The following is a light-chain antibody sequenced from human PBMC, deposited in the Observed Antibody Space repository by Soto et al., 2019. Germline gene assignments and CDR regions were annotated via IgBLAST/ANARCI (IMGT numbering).Light chain of an antibody. CDR1: QGISSA. V-gene: IGKV1D-13*01. J-gene: IGKJ4*01. Sequence: AIQLTQSPSSLPASVGDRVTITCRASQGISSALAWYQQKPGKAPKLLIYDASSLESGVPSRFSGSGSGTDFTLTISSLQPEDFATYYCQQFNNYPLLTFGGGTKVDIK. CDR3: QQFNNYPLLT. CDR2: DAS.